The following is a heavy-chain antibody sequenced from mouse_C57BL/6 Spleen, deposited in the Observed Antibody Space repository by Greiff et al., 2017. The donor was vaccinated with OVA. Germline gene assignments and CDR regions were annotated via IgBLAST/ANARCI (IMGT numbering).Heavy chain of an antibody. CDR3: ASDYDYGAWFAY. V-gene: IGHV1-22*01. J-gene: IGHJ3*01. CDR2: INPNNGGT. CDR1: GYTFTDYN. Sequence: EVQLQQSGPELVKPGASVKMSCKASGYTFTDYNMHWVKQSHGKSLEWIGYINPNNGGTSYNQKFKGKATLTVNKSSSTAYMELRSLTSEDSAVYYCASDYDYGAWFAYWGQGTLVTVSA. D-gene: IGHD2-4*01.